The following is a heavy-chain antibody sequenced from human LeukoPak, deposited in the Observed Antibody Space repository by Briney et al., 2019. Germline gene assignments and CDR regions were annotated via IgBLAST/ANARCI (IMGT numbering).Heavy chain of an antibody. J-gene: IGHJ4*02. D-gene: IGHD2-2*02. V-gene: IGHV1-46*01. Sequence: ASVKVSCKASGYTFPSYFMHWVRQAPGQGLEWMGIINPTGGSTTYAQKFQGRVTMTRDTSTSTVYMELSSLRSEDTAVYYCATELSGYCSSTSCYNYWGQGTLVTVSS. CDR1: GYTFPSYF. CDR3: ATELSGYCSSTSCYNY. CDR2: INPTGGST.